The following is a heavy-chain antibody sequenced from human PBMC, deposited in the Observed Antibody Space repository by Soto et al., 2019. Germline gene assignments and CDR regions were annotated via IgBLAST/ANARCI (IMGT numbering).Heavy chain of an antibody. CDR1: GFTISYYW. CDR2: INPDGSAT. CDR3: ARVKSGSYDWFDP. Sequence: GGSLRLSCAASGFTISYYWMHWVRQAPGKGLVWVSRINPDGSATTYTDSVKGRFTISRDNARNTLYLQMNSLSAEDTAVYYCARVKSGSYDWFDPWGQGTLVTVS. V-gene: IGHV3-74*03. J-gene: IGHJ5*02. D-gene: IGHD1-26*01.